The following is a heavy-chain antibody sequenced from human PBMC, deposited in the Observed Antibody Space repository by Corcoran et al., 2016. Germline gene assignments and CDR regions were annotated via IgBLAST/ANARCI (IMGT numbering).Heavy chain of an antibody. CDR1: GYTFTSYA. D-gene: IGHD6-19*01. J-gene: IGHJ5*02. CDR3: ARDGDSSGWSRFDP. Sequence: QVQLVQSGAEVKKPGASVKVSCKASGYTFTSYAMHWVRQAPGQRLEWMGWINAGNGNTQYSQKFQGRVTITTDTSASTVYMELSSLRSEDTAVYYWARDGDSSGWSRFDPWGQGTLVTVSS. V-gene: IGHV1-3*01. CDR2: INAGNGNT.